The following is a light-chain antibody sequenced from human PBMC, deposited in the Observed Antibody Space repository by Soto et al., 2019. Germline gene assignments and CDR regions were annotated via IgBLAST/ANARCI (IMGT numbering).Light chain of an antibody. CDR2: DVS. CDR1: QSVSNNY. J-gene: IGKJ3*01. V-gene: IGKV3-20*01. Sequence: PVTLSLSPGERATLSCRASQSVSNNYLAWYQQKPGQAPRLLIYDVSSRATGIPDRFSGSGSGTDFTLTISRLEPEDCAVYYCQQYVSSPFTFGPGTKVDIK. CDR3: QQYVSSPFT.